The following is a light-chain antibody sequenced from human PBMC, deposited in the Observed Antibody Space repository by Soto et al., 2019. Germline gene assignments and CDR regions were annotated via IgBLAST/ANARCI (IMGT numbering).Light chain of an antibody. CDR1: SSNIGSNY. J-gene: IGLJ2*01. CDR3: APWDDSLSAHVL. V-gene: IGLV1-47*01. Sequence: QSALTQPPSASGTPGQRVTISCSGSSSNIGSNYIYWYHHLPGTAPKLLIYRRNQRPSGVPDRLSGSKSGTSASQAISGLRSEDEADYYCAPWDDSLSAHVLFGGGTKLTVL. CDR2: RRN.